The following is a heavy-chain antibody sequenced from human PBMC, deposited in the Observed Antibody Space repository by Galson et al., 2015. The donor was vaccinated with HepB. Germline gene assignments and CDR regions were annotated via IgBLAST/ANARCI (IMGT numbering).Heavy chain of an antibody. Sequence: SLRLSCAASGFTFSSYGMHWVRQAPGKGLEWVAVIWYDGSNKYYADSVKGRFTISRDNSKNTLYLQMNSLRAEDTAVYYCARDSASWGDGYNYDFDYWGQGTLVTVSS. V-gene: IGHV3-33*01. CDR2: IWYDGSNK. CDR3: ARDSASWGDGYNYDFDY. CDR1: GFTFSSYG. J-gene: IGHJ4*02. D-gene: IGHD5-24*01.